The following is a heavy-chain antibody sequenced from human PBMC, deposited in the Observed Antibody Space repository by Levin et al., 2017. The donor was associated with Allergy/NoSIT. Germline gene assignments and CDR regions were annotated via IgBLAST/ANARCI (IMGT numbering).Heavy chain of an antibody. D-gene: IGHD4-11*01. Sequence: GGSLRLSCAASGFTFNSYSMNWVRQAPGQGLEWVSYISTSSSTIYYADSVKGRFTISRDNAKNSLYLQMNSLRDEDTAVYYCARATTDGPYYYYMDVWGKGTTVTDSS. CDR1: GFTFNSYS. CDR2: ISTSSSTI. V-gene: IGHV3-48*02. CDR3: ARATTDGPYYYYMDV. J-gene: IGHJ6*03.